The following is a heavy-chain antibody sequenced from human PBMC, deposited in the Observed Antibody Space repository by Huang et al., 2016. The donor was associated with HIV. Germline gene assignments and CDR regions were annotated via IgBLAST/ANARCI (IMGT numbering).Heavy chain of an antibody. J-gene: IGHJ4*02. V-gene: IGHV3-30*04. CDR1: GFAFSSYA. CDR2: ISIDGRNK. CDR3: ARTGSYYYGSGSYHFGDY. Sequence: QVQLVESGGGVVQPGRSLRLSCAASGFAFSSYAMHWVRQAPGKGLEGLAVISIDGRNKNYAHSVKGRLTISRDNSKGTVYLQMNSLRPEDTAVYSCARTGSYYYGSGSYHFGDYWGQGTLVTVSS. D-gene: IGHD3-10*01.